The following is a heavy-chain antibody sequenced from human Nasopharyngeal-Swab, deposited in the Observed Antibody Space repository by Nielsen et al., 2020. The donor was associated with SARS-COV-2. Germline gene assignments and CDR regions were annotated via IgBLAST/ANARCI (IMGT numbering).Heavy chain of an antibody. J-gene: IGHJ4*02. D-gene: IGHD3-10*01. CDR2: ISGTASTI. V-gene: IGHV3-48*03. CDR1: GFTFGTYE. Sequence: GGSLRLSCAASGFTFGTYEMNWVRQTPGKGLEWVSYISGTASTIYYADSVKGRFTISRDNAKNSLYLHMNSLTAEDTAIYYCARVDLALSNYFDYWGQGTLVTVSS. CDR3: ARVDLALSNYFDY.